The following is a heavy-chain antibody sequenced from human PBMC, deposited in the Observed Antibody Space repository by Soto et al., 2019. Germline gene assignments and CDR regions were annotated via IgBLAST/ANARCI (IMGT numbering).Heavy chain of an antibody. CDR2: INHSGST. CDR1: GGSFSGYY. D-gene: IGHD3-10*01. CDR3: ASGSFTGLLWFGALLSWGWFDP. J-gene: IGHJ5*02. V-gene: IGHV4-34*01. Sequence: SETLSLTCAVYGGSFSGYYWSWIRQPPGKGLEWIGEINHSGSTNYNPSLKSRVTISVDTSKNQFSLKLSSVTAADTAVYYCASGSFTGLLWFGALLSWGWFDPWGQGTLVTVSS.